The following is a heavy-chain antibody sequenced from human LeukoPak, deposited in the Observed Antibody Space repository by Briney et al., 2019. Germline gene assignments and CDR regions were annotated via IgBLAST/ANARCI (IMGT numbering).Heavy chain of an antibody. CDR3: ILTGDIIAVADDAFDI. CDR1: GFTFSGSA. Sequence: PGGSLRLSCAASGFTFSGSAMHWVRQASGKGLEWVGRIRSKANSYATAYAASVKGRFTISRDDSKNTAYLQMNSLKTEDTAVYYCILTGDIIAVADDAFDIWGQGTMVTVSS. J-gene: IGHJ3*02. V-gene: IGHV3-73*01. D-gene: IGHD6-19*01. CDR2: IRSKANSYAT.